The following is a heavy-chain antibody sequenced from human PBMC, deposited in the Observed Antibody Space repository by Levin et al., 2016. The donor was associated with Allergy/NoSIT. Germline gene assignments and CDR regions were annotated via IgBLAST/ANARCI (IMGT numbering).Heavy chain of an antibody. V-gene: IGHV5-10-1*01. Sequence: KVSCKGSGYSFTSYWISWVRQMPGKGLEWMGRIDPSDSYTNYSPSFQGHVTISADKSISTAYLQWSSLKASDTAIYYCARARGGTEFDNWGQGTLVTVSS. CDR3: ARARGGTEFDN. D-gene: IGHD2-15*01. CDR2: IDPSDSYT. CDR1: GYSFTSYW. J-gene: IGHJ4*02.